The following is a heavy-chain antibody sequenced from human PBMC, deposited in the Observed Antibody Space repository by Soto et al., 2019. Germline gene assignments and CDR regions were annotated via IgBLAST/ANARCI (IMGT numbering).Heavy chain of an antibody. V-gene: IGHV3-33*01. Sequence: ESGGGVVQPGRSLRLSCAASGFTFSSYGMHWVRQAPGKGLEWVAVIWYDGSNKYYADSVKGRFTISRDNSKNTLYLQMNSLRAEDTAVYYCARDHCSSTSCFWFDPWGQGTLVTVSS. CDR1: GFTFSSYG. CDR3: ARDHCSSTSCFWFDP. D-gene: IGHD2-2*01. J-gene: IGHJ5*02. CDR2: IWYDGSNK.